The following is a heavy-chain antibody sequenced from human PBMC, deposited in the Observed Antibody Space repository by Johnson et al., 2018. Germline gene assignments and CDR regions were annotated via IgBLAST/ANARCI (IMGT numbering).Heavy chain of an antibody. V-gene: IGHV3-30*03. J-gene: IGHJ6*02. CDR3: ASEMGNIRANYYYYGMDV. D-gene: IGHD5-12*01. CDR1: GFTFSSYG. CDR2: ISYDGSNK. Sequence: QVQLVQSGGGVVQPGRSLRLSCAASGFTFSSYGMHWVRQAPGKGLEWVAVISYDGSNKYYADSVKGRFTISRDNSKNTLYLQMNRLRAEGTAVYYCASEMGNIRANYYYYGMDVWCQGTTVTVSS.